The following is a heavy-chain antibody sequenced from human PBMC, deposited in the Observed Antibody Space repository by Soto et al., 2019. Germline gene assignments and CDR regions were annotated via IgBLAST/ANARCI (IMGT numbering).Heavy chain of an antibody. CDR3: ARVADSSGYYYPSFDY. Sequence: GGPLRLSCAASGFTFSSYSMNWVRQAPGKGLEWVSSISSSSSYIYYADSVKGRFTISRDNAKNSLYLQMNSLRAEDTAVYYCARVADSSGYYYPSFDYWGQGTLVTVSS. CDR2: ISSSSSYI. D-gene: IGHD3-22*01. V-gene: IGHV3-21*01. J-gene: IGHJ4*02. CDR1: GFTFSSYS.